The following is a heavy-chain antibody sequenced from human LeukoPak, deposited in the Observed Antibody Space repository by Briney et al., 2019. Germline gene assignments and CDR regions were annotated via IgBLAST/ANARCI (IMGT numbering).Heavy chain of an antibody. J-gene: IGHJ4*02. CDR2: ISGSGGST. D-gene: IGHD6-13*01. Sequence: PGGSLRLSRAASGFTFSSYAMSWVRQAPGKGLEWVSAISGSGGSTYYADSVKGRFTISRDNSKNTLYLQMNSLRAEDTAVYYCAKSDYSSSRPTFDYWGQGTLVTVSS. V-gene: IGHV3-23*01. CDR3: AKSDYSSSRPTFDY. CDR1: GFTFSSYA.